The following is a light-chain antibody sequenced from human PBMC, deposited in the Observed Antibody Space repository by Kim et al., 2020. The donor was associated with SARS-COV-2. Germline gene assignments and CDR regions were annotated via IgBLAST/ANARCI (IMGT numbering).Light chain of an antibody. J-gene: IGKJ1*01. CDR1: QSSGSRH. CDR3: QQYVSSPWT. CDR2: SAS. V-gene: IGKV3-20*01. Sequence: EGAALPCRARQSSGSRHLSWRQHRPGQAPRLLIHSASRRATRVPDRFSGSGSGTDFTLTTSRLGPEDFSVYYCQQYVSSPWTFGQGTKVDIK.